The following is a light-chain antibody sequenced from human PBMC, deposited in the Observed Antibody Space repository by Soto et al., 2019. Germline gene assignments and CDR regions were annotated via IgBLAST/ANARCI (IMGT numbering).Light chain of an antibody. V-gene: IGKV1-27*01. CDR1: QGIGNS. CDR2: SAS. CDR3: QKYDSAPWT. Sequence: IQMTQSPSSLSASVGDRVIITCRASQGIGNSLAWYQQKAGRVPKLLMHSASTLLSGVPSRFSGRGSGTDCTLTISSLQPEDVATYYCQKYDSAPWTFGQGTKVEIK. J-gene: IGKJ1*01.